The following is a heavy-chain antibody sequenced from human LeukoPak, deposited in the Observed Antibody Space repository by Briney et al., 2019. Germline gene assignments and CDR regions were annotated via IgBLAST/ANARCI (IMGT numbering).Heavy chain of an antibody. D-gene: IGHD6-19*01. V-gene: IGHV3-13*01. CDR3: ARAVAGTFFDY. CDR2: IGIAGDT. CDR1: GFTFSNYD. J-gene: IGHJ4*02. Sequence: WGSLRLSCAASGFTFSNYDMHWVRQATGKGLEWVSVIGIAGDTYYPGSVKDRFTISREDAKNSLYLQMNSLRAGDTAVYYCARAVAGTFFDYWGQGTLVTVSS.